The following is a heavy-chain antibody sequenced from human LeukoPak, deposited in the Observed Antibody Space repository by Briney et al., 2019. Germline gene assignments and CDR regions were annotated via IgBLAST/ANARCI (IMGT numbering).Heavy chain of an antibody. CDR2: INHSGST. Sequence: SETLSLICSVSGGSISSYYWSWIRQPPGKGLEGIGEINHSGSTNYNPSLKGLVTISVDTSKNQFSLKLSSVTAADTAVYYCASGYYYDAFDIWGQGTMVTVSS. CDR3: ASGYYYDAFDI. V-gene: IGHV4-34*01. J-gene: IGHJ3*02. D-gene: IGHD3-22*01. CDR1: GGSISSYY.